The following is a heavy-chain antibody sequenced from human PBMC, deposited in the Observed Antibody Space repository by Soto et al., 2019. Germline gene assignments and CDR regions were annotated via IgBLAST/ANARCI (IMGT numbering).Heavy chain of an antibody. V-gene: IGHV4-59*01. CDR2: IYYSGST. CDR3: ARDRRSYNWFDP. J-gene: IGHJ5*02. Sequence: SETLSLTCTVSGGSISSYYWRWIRQPPGKGLEWIGYIYYSGSTNYNPPLKSRVTISVDTSKNQFSLKLSSVTAADTAVYYCARDRRSYNWFDPWGQGTLVTVSS. CDR1: GGSISSYY.